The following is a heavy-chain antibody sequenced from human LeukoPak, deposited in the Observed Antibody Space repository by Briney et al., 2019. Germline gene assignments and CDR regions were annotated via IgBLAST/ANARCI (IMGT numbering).Heavy chain of an antibody. CDR2: ISGNGGAT. CDR1: GFTFTSYA. V-gene: IGHV3-23*01. D-gene: IGHD3-22*01. J-gene: IGHJ4*02. Sequence: GGSLRLSCAASGFTFTSYAMSWVRQAPGKGLEWVSAISGNGGATYYADSVKGRFTISRDNSKNTLHLQMNSLRAEDTALYYCAKATTAIVVDNFFDYWGQGTLVSVSS. CDR3: AKATTAIVVDNFFDY.